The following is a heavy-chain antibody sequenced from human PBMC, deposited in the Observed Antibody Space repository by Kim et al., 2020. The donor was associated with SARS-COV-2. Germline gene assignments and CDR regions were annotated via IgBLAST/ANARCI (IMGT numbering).Heavy chain of an antibody. V-gene: IGHV3-30-3*01. CDR1: GFTFSSYA. D-gene: IGHD6-19*01. J-gene: IGHJ1*01. CDR3: ARDLGYSSGWYGGAEYFQH. Sequence: GGSLRLSCAASGFTFSSYAMHWVRQAPGKGLEWVAVISYDGSNKYYADSVKGRFTISRDNSKNTLYLQMNSLRAEDTAVYYCARDLGYSSGWYGGAEYFQHWGQGTLVTVSS. CDR2: ISYDGSNK.